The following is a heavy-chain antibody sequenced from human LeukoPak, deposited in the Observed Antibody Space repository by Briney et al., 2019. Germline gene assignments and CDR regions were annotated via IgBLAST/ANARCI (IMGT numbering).Heavy chain of an antibody. CDR2: IWYDGSNK. CDR1: GFTFSSYG. J-gene: IGHJ3*02. Sequence: PGGSLRLSCAASGFTFSSYGMHWVRQAPGKGLEWVAVIWYDGSNKYYADSVKGRFTISRDNSKNTLYLQMNSLRAEDTAVYYCARLRGSGRIRDAFDIWGQGTMVTVSS. D-gene: IGHD2-21*01. V-gene: IGHV3-33*01. CDR3: ARLRGSGRIRDAFDI.